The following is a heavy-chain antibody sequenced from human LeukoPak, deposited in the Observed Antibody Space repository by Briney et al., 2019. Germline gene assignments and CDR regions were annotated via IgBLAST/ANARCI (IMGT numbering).Heavy chain of an antibody. Sequence: GGSLRLSCAASGFTVSSNYMSWVRQAPGKGLEWVSVIYSGGSTYYADSVKGRFTISRDNSKNTLYLQMNSLRAEDTAVYYCAKDRMVAALYYFDYWGQGTLVTVSS. V-gene: IGHV3-53*01. CDR3: AKDRMVAALYYFDY. D-gene: IGHD2-15*01. CDR1: GFTVSSNY. J-gene: IGHJ4*02. CDR2: IYSGGST.